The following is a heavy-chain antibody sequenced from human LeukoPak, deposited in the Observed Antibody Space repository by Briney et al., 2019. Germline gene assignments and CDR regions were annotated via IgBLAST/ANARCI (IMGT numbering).Heavy chain of an antibody. Sequence: GGSLRLSCAASGFTFSDYYMSWIRQAPGKGLEWVSYISSSSSSTNYADSVKGRFTISRDNAKNSLYLQMNSLRAEDTAVYYCASLTYYFDSSGYYPGYFQHWGQGTLVTVSS. D-gene: IGHD3-22*01. CDR3: ASLTYYFDSSGYYPGYFQH. J-gene: IGHJ1*01. V-gene: IGHV3-11*03. CDR1: GFTFSDYY. CDR2: ISSSSSST.